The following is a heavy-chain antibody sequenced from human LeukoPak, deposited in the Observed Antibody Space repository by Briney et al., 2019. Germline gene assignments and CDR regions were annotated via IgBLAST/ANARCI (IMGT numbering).Heavy chain of an antibody. CDR3: AKDIEFRRYGSGSYPNFDY. CDR1: GFTFSSYG. CDR2: IWYDGSNK. D-gene: IGHD3-10*01. J-gene: IGHJ4*02. Sequence: PGGSLRLSCAASGFTFSSYGMHWVRQAPGKGLEWVAVIWYDGSNKYYADSVKGRFTISRDNSKNTLYLQMNSLRAEDTAVYYCAKDIEFRRYGSGSYPNFDYWGQGTLVTVSS. V-gene: IGHV3-33*06.